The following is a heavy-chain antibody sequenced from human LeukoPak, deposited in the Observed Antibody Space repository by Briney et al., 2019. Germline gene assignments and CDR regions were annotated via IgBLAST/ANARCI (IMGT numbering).Heavy chain of an antibody. V-gene: IGHV5-51*01. CDR3: ARHRGPHVPMSYYYYMDV. Sequence: RGESLKISCKGSGYSFTSYWIGWVRPMPGKGLEGGGINCPGDCDTRYSPCFKGQVTISADKSISTAYLQWSSLEASDTAMYYCARHRGPHVPMSYYYYMDVWGKGTTVTVSS. D-gene: IGHD3-10*01. J-gene: IGHJ6*03. CDR1: GYSFTSYW. CDR2: NCPGDCDT.